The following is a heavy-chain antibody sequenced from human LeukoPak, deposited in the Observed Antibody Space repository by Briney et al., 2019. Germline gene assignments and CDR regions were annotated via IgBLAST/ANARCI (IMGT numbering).Heavy chain of an antibody. CDR3: ARGIGPEAFQDIVVVPAAIGYAFDI. CDR2: INPSGGST. V-gene: IGHV1-46*01. CDR1: GYTFTSYY. D-gene: IGHD2-2*01. Sequence: ASVKASCKASGYTFTSYYMHWVRQAPGQGLEWMGIINPSGGSTSYAQKFQGRVTMTRDMSTSTVYTELSSLRSEDTAVYYCARGIGPEAFQDIVVVPAAIGYAFDIWGQGTMVTVSS. J-gene: IGHJ3*02.